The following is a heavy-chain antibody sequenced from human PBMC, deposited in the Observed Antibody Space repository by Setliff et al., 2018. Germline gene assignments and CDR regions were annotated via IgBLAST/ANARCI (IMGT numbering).Heavy chain of an antibody. CDR2: IKSKTDGGTI. J-gene: IGHJ4*02. D-gene: IGHD3-22*01. CDR3: TTDSMFKFDSSGYHVLDY. CDR1: GFSFTNAW. Sequence: GASLKISCAASGFSFTNAWMSWVRQAPGKGLEWVCRIKSKTDGGTIDYAAPVKGRLTISRDDSKNTLYLQVNSLRSEDTAVYYCTTDSMFKFDSSGYHVLDYWGQGTLVTVSS. V-gene: IGHV3-15*01.